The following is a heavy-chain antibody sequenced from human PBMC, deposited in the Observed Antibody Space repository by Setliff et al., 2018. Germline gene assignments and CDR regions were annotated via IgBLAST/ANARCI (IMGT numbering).Heavy chain of an antibody. D-gene: IGHD1-1*01. CDR2: IDPRDDFT. Sequence: ASVKVSCKASGYSFSDFYMHWVRQVPGEGLEALGRIDPRDDFTVYAERFKDRLTITADTSTDTSYMEMSSLRLVDTAVYYCAIDYGPTGTPYHWGQGTPVTVSS. J-gene: IGHJ4*02. CDR1: GYSFSDFY. V-gene: IGHV1-69-2*01. CDR3: AIDYGPTGTPYH.